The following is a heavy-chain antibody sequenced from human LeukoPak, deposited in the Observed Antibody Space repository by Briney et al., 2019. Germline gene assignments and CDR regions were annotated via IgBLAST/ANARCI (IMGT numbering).Heavy chain of an antibody. CDR1: GGSFSGYY. V-gene: IGHV4-34*01. D-gene: IGHD1-26*01. CDR2: INHSGST. CDR3: ARDAADSGNWLDP. J-gene: IGHJ5*02. Sequence: SETLSLTCAVYGGSFSGYYWSWIRQPPGKGLEWIGEINHSGSTNYNPSLKSRVTISVDTSKNQFSLKLSSVTAADTAVYYCARDAADSGNWLDPWGQGTLVTVSS.